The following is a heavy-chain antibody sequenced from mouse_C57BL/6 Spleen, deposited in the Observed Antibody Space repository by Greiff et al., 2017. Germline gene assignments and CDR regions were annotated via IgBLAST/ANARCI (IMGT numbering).Heavy chain of an antibody. J-gene: IGHJ2*01. CDR2: IYPGDGDN. CDR3: AREEAYGLDYYFDY. D-gene: IGHD3-1*01. Sequence: VKLMESGPELVKPGASVKISCKASGYAFSSSWMNWVKQRPGKGLEWIGRIYPGDGDNNHNRKFKGKATLTAAKSSSNAYMHLSSLTSEDSAVYFSAREEAYGLDYYFDYWGQGTPLTVSS. V-gene: IGHV1-82*01. CDR1: GYAFSSSW.